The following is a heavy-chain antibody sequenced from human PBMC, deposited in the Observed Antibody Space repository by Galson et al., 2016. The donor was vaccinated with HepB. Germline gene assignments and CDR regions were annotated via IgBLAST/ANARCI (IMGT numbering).Heavy chain of an antibody. CDR3: AHVGHSKTWGRWFDP. CDR1: GFSLSASGVG. J-gene: IGHJ5*02. V-gene: IGHV2-5*01. D-gene: IGHD6-13*01. Sequence: ALVKPTQTLTLTCTFTGFSLSASGVGVGWIRQPPGKALEWLALIYWNDDQRYTPSLRSRLTIIKDTSRNQVVLTMTNMDPMDTATYYCAHVGHSKTWGRWFDPWGQGTLVTVSS. CDR2: IYWNDDQ.